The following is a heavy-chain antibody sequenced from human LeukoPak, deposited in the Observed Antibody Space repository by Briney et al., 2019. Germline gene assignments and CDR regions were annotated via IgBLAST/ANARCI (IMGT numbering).Heavy chain of an antibody. CDR3: ARDRDQLLSYFDY. D-gene: IGHD2-2*01. Sequence: GGSLRLSCAASGFTFSSYWMSWVRQAPGKGLEWVANIKQDGSEKYYADSVKGRFTISRDNAKNSLYLQMNSLRAEDTAVYYCARDRDQLLSYFDYWGQGTLVTVSS. CDR2: IKQDGSEK. CDR1: GFTFSSYW. V-gene: IGHV3-7*01. J-gene: IGHJ4*02.